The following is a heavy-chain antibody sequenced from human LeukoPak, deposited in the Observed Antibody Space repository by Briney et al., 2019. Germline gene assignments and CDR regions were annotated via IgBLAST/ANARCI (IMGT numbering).Heavy chain of an antibody. CDR1: GGYIRSYY. Sequence: SETLSLTCTVSGGYIRSYYWSWIRRPPGKGLEWIGYIYYSGSTNYNPSLKSRVTISVDTSKKQLSLKLSSVTAADTAVYYCARVYYGSSYDYWYFDLWGRGTLVTVSS. V-gene: IGHV4-59*01. CDR2: IYYSGST. D-gene: IGHD6-13*01. J-gene: IGHJ2*01. CDR3: ARVYYGSSYDYWYFDL.